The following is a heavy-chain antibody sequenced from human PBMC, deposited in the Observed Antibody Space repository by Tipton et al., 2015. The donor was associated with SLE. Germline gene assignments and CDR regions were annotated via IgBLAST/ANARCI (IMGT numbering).Heavy chain of an antibody. CDR3: AREATAMGPFDY. V-gene: IGHV1-18*01. CDR1: GYSFTSHG. J-gene: IGHJ4*02. Sequence: QSGPEVKKPGASVKVSCKASGYSFTSHGYGISWVRQAPGQGLEWMGWISPYNGNTNYAQKLQGRVTMTTDTSTSTAYMELRSLRSDDTAVYYCAREATAMGPFDYWGQGTLVTVSS. D-gene: IGHD5-18*01. CDR2: ISPYNGNT.